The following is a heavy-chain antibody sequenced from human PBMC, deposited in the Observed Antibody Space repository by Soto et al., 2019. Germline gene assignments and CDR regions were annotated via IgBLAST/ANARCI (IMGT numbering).Heavy chain of an antibody. Sequence: EVQLVESGGGLVQPGGSLRLSCAASGFTFSSYSMNWVRQAPGKGLEWVSYISSSSSTIYYADSVKGRFTISRDNAKNSLYLQMNSLRAEYTAVDYCARYSGAQAGKYWGQGTLVTVSS. V-gene: IGHV3-48*01. J-gene: IGHJ4*02. CDR2: ISSSSSTI. CDR1: GFTFSSYS. D-gene: IGHD1-1*01. CDR3: ARYSGAQAGKY.